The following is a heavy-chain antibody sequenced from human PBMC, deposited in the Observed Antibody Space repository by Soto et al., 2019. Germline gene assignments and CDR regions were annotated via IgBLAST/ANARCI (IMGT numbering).Heavy chain of an antibody. D-gene: IGHD3-22*01. J-gene: IGHJ6*02. CDR2: ISGSGGST. Sequence: PGGSLRLSCAASGFTFSSYAMSWVRQAPGKGLEWVSAISGSGGSTYYADSVKGRFTISRDNSKNTLYLQMNSLRAEDTAVYYCAKAYDSRGYPYYYYYGMGVWGQGTTITVSS. CDR1: GFTFSSYA. V-gene: IGHV3-23*01. CDR3: AKAYDSRGYPYYYYYGMGV.